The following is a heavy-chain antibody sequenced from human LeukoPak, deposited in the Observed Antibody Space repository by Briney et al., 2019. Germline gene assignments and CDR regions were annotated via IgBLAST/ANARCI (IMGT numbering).Heavy chain of an antibody. Sequence: GGSLRLSCAASGFTFSDYYMSWIRQAPGKGLEWVSYISSSGSTIYYADSVKGRFTISRDNAKNSLYLQMNSLRAEDTAVYYCARDRREYSSSWSGNWFDPWGQGTLATVSS. J-gene: IGHJ5*02. CDR2: ISSSGSTI. V-gene: IGHV3-11*04. CDR3: ARDRREYSSSWSGNWFDP. D-gene: IGHD6-13*01. CDR1: GFTFSDYY.